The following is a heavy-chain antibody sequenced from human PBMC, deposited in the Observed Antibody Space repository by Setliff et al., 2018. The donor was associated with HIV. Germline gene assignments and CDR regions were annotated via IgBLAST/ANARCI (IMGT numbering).Heavy chain of an antibody. J-gene: IGHJ4*02. D-gene: IGHD2-2*01. CDR3: ARHAAGPDGPFDY. CDR2: VYHTGST. Sequence: SETLSLTCGVSGYSMSSGYYWGWIRQPPGKGLEWIGNVYHTGSTYYNPSLKSRVTISVDTSKNQFSLKLCSVIAADTAVYYCARHAAGPDGPFDYWGQGTLVTVSS. V-gene: IGHV4-38-2*01. CDR1: GYSMSSGYY.